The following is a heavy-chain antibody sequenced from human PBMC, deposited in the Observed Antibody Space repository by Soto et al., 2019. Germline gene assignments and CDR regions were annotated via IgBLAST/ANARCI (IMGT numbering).Heavy chain of an antibody. D-gene: IGHD3-3*01. CDR2: INHSGST. V-gene: IGHV4-34*01. CDR1: AGSFSGYY. J-gene: IGHJ6*03. Sequence: LSLTCAVYAGSFSGYYWTWIRQSPGKGLEWIGEINHSGSTKYNPSLMSRVTLSVDTSKSQFSLKLSSVTAADTAVYYCARGSGNYNSWSGYSPREQYYMDVWGKGTTGTVFS. CDR3: ARGSGNYNSWSGYSPREQYYMDV.